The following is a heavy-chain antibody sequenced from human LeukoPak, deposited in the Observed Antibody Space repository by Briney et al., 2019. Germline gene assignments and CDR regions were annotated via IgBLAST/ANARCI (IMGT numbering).Heavy chain of an antibody. CDR3: ARESPGMDY. V-gene: IGHV3-9*01. CDR2: ISWNSGSI. D-gene: IGHD3-10*01. Sequence: GGSLRLSCAASGFTFDDYAMHWVRQAPGKGLEWVSGISWNSGSIGYADSVKGRFTISRDNAKNSLYLQMNSLRAEDTAVYYCARESPGMDYWGQGTLVTVSS. CDR1: GFTFDDYA. J-gene: IGHJ4*02.